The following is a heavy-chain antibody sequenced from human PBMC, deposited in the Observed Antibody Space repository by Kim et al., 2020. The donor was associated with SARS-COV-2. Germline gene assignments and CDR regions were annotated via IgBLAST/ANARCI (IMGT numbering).Heavy chain of an antibody. V-gene: IGHV1-69*13. D-gene: IGHD3-10*01. J-gene: IGHJ4*02. CDR3: ARDSTMVQGATPFDY. CDR2: IIPIFGTA. Sequence: SVKVSCKASGGTFSSYAISWVRQAPGQGLEWMGGIIPIFGTANYAQKFQGRVTITADESTSTAYMELSSLRSEDTAVYYCARDSTMVQGATPFDYWGQGTLVTVSS. CDR1: GGTFSSYA.